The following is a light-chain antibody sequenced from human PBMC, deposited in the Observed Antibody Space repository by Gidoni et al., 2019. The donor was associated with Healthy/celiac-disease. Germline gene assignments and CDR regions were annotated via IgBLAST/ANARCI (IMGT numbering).Light chain of an antibody. CDR3: QQYNNWPPMYT. Sequence: EIVMTQSPATLSVSPGERATLSCRASQSVSSNLAWYQQKPGQAPRLLIYGASTRATGSPASFSGSGSGTEFTLTISSLQSEDFAVYYCQQYNNWPPMYTFGQGTKLEIK. CDR1: QSVSSN. J-gene: IGKJ2*01. CDR2: GAS. V-gene: IGKV3-15*01.